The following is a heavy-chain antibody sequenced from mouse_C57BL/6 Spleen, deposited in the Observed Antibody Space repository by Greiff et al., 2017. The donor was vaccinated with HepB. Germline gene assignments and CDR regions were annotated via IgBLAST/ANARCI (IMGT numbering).Heavy chain of an antibody. CDR1: GYTFTSYW. CDR2: IDPSDSYT. CDR3: ARSRYSYAMDY. J-gene: IGHJ4*01. Sequence: VQLQQPGAELVKPGASVKLSCKASGYTFTSYWMQWVKQRPGQGLEWIGEIDPSDSYTNYNQKFKGKARLTVDTSSSTAYMQLSSLTSEDSAVYYCARSRYSYAMDYWGQGTSVTVSS. V-gene: IGHV1-50*01.